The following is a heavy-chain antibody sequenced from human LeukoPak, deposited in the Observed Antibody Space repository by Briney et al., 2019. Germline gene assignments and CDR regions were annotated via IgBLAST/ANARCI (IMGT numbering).Heavy chain of an antibody. V-gene: IGHV1-8*01. Sequence: GASVKVSCKASGYTFITYDINWVRQATGQGLEWMGWMNPNSGNTGYAQKFQGRVTMTRNTSISTAYMGLSSLRSEDTAVYYCARGNRMSNVGYYYYYMDVWGKGTTVTVSS. J-gene: IGHJ6*03. CDR2: MNPNSGNT. CDR3: ARGNRMSNVGYYYYYMDV. CDR1: GYTFITYD. D-gene: IGHD1-26*01.